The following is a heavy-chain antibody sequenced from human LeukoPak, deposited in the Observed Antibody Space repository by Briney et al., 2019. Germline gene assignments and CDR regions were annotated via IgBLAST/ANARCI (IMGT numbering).Heavy chain of an antibody. D-gene: IGHD5-12*01. Sequence: SGGPLRLSCAASGFTFSSYAMSWVRQPPGKGLEWIGNLFDSGNTHYNPSLRSRLTMSVDTSKNQFSLKLSSVTAADTAVYYCARHTRPGYSGYENAFDIWGQGNMVTVSS. CDR1: GFTFSSYA. V-gene: IGHV4-59*04. CDR3: ARHTRPGYSGYENAFDI. CDR2: LFDSGNT. J-gene: IGHJ3*02.